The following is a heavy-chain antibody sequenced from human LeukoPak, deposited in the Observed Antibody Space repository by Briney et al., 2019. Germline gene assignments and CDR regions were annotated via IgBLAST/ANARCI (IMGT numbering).Heavy chain of an antibody. CDR3: AKDRPAASNWFDP. V-gene: IGHV3-48*03. D-gene: IGHD2-2*01. CDR2: ISSSGSTI. CDR1: GFTFSSYE. J-gene: IGHJ5*02. Sequence: GGSLRLSCAASGFTFSSYEMNWVRQAPGKGLEWVSYISSSGSTIYYADSVKGRFTISRDNSKNTLYLQMNSLRAEDTAVYYCAKDRPAASNWFDPWGQGTLVTVSS.